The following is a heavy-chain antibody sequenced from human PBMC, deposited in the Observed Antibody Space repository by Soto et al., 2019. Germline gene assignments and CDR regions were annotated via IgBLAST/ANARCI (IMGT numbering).Heavy chain of an antibody. CDR1: GYTFTSNG. J-gene: IGHJ5*02. CDR2: SSAYNGNT. Sequence: DSVKVSCKASGYTFTSNGISWVLQAPGQGLEWMGWSSAYNGNTNYAQKLQGRVTMTTDTSTSTAYMELRSLRSDDTAVYYCARDRVIAVAGVMGFDPWGQGTLVTVSS. V-gene: IGHV1-18*04. D-gene: IGHD6-19*01. CDR3: ARDRVIAVAGVMGFDP.